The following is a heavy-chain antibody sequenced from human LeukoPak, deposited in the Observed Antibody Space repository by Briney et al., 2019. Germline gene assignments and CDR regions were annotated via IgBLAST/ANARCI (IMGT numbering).Heavy chain of an antibody. V-gene: IGHV4-39*01. CDR3: AGTAYYYGSGSYYNIY. J-gene: IGHJ4*02. CDR2: IYYSGST. D-gene: IGHD3-10*01. CDR1: GGSISSSSYS. Sequence: PSETLSLTCTVSGGSISSSSYSWGWIRQPPGKGLEWIGSIYYSGSTYYNPSLKSRVTISVDTSKNQFSLKLSSVTAADTAVYYCAGTAYYYGSGSYYNIYWGQGTLVTVSS.